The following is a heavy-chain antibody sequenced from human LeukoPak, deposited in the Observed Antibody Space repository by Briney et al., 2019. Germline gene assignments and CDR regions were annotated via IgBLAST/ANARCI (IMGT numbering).Heavy chain of an antibody. CDR3: ARMGGNLSR. CDR2: ISRSGTNI. J-gene: IGHJ4*02. Sequence: GGSLRLSCVASGFTFSTFDMNWVRQAPGKGLDWVSYISRSGTNIYYAESVKGRFTISRDNAKKSLYLQMNSLRVEDTDVYYCARMGGNLSRWGQGTLVTVSS. V-gene: IGHV3-48*03. CDR1: GFTFSTFD. D-gene: IGHD1-26*01.